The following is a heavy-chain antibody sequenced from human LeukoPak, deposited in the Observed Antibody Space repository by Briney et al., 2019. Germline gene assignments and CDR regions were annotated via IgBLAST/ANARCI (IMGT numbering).Heavy chain of an antibody. CDR3: ARDRYYGSGSYPHDY. CDR2: INSDGSTT. Sequence: GGSLRLSCAASGFTFSSYWMHWVRQAPGKGLVWVSRINSDGSTTNYADSVKGRFTISRDNAKNTLYLQMNSLRAEDTAVYYCARDRYYGSGSYPHDYWGQGTLVAVSS. CDR1: GFTFSSYW. V-gene: IGHV3-74*01. D-gene: IGHD3-10*01. J-gene: IGHJ4*02.